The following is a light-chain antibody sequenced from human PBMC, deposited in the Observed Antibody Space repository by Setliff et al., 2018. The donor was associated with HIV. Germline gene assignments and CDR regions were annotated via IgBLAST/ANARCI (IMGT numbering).Light chain of an antibody. Sequence: QSVLTQPASVSGSPGQSITISCTGTSSDIGSYNLVSWYQQHPGKAPKLMIYEVSQRPSGVSNRFSGSKSGNTASLTISGLQAEDEADYYCCSYAGSYSYIFGTGTKATVL. CDR1: SSDIGSYNL. V-gene: IGLV2-23*02. CDR3: CSYAGSYSYI. J-gene: IGLJ1*01. CDR2: EVS.